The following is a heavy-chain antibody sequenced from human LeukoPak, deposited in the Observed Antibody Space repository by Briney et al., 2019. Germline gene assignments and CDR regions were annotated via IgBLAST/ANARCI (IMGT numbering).Heavy chain of an antibody. CDR2: ISSSGSTI. V-gene: IGHV3-48*03. Sequence: GGSLRLSCAASGFTFSSYEMNWVRQAPGKGLEWVSYISSSGSTIYHADSVKGRFTISRDNAKNSLYLQMNSLRAEDTAVYYCARDGFRYYYGSGSYYKSYYYYGMDVWGQGTTVTVSS. D-gene: IGHD3-10*01. CDR3: ARDGFRYYYGSGSYYKSYYYYGMDV. CDR1: GFTFSSYE. J-gene: IGHJ6*02.